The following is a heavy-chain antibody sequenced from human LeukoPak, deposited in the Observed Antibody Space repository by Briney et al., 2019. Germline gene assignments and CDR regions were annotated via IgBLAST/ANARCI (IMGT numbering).Heavy chain of an antibody. D-gene: IGHD3-10*01. Sequence: GASVKVSCKASGYTFTSYDINWVRQATVLGHEWMRWMNPNSGNTGYAQKFQGRVTMTRNTSISTAYMELSSLRSEDTAVYYCARGQERYYGSGDFDYWGQGTLVTVSS. CDR2: MNPNSGNT. V-gene: IGHV1-8*01. J-gene: IGHJ4*02. CDR3: ARGQERYYGSGDFDY. CDR1: GYTFTSYD.